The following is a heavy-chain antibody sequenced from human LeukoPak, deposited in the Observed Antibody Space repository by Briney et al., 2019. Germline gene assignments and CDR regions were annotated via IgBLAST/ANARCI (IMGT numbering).Heavy chain of an antibody. J-gene: IGHJ4*02. Sequence: ASVKVSCKASGGTFSSYAISWVRQAPGQGLEWMGIINTDNGDTNYAQKFKGRVTMIRDTSTSTVYMELSSLTSEDTAVYYCAREKSGGYFDYWGLGTQVTVSS. D-gene: IGHD3-10*01. V-gene: IGHV1-46*01. CDR3: AREKSGGYFDY. CDR1: GGTFSSYA. CDR2: INTDNGDT.